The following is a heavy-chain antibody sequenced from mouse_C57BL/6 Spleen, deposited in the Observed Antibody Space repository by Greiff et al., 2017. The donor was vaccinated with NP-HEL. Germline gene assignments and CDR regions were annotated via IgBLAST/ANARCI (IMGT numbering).Heavy chain of an antibody. D-gene: IGHD3-2*02. V-gene: IGHV1-22*01. J-gene: IGHJ2*01. Sequence: EVQLQQSGPELVKPGASVKMSCKASGYTFPDYNMHWVKQSHGKSLEWIGYINPNNGGTSYNQKFKGKAKLTVNKSPSPAYLELHSLTSEDSAVYDGARDSSGYGDFDYWGQGTTLTVSS. CDR1: GYTFPDYN. CDR2: INPNNGGT. CDR3: ARDSSGYGDFDY.